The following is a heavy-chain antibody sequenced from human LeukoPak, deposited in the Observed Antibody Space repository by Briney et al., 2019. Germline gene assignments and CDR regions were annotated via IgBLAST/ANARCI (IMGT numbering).Heavy chain of an antibody. J-gene: IGHJ5*02. V-gene: IGHV4-59*01. CDR3: ARGETGDYYSSGSSPNNWFDP. CDR2: IYYSGST. CDR1: GGSISSYY. D-gene: IGHD3-10*01. Sequence: SETLSLTCTVSGGSISSYYWSWIRQPPGKGLEWIGYIYYSGSTNYNPSLKSRVTISVDTSKNQFSLKLSSVTAADTAVYYCARGETGDYYSSGSSPNNWFDPWGQGTLVTVSS.